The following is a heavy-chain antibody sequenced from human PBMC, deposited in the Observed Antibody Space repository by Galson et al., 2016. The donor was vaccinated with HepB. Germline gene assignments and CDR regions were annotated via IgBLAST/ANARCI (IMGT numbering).Heavy chain of an antibody. V-gene: IGHV3-53*01. CDR1: GFTVSYNY. J-gene: IGHJ3*02. CDR3: ANIGAFNI. Sequence: SLRLSCAASGFTVSYNYITWVRQPPGKGLEWVSLIYSAGKTYYADSVKGRFTISGDHSKNTVYLQMNSPRADDTAMYYCANIGAFNIWGQGTMVTVSS. CDR2: IYSAGKT.